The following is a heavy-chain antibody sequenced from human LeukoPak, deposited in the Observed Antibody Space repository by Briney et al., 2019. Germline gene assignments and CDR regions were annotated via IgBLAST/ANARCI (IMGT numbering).Heavy chain of an antibody. CDR1: GFNFGIYG. CDR2: MWDDGTNE. J-gene: IGHJ5*02. Sequence: GTSLRLSCTASGFNFGIYGMHWVRQAPGKGLEWVAVMWDDGTNEYYVESVKGRFTISRDNGKRTLYLQMNSLRVEDTALYYCARPIAAAAPYNSWGQGTLVTVSS. CDR3: ARPIAAAAPYNS. V-gene: IGHV3-33*01. D-gene: IGHD6-13*01.